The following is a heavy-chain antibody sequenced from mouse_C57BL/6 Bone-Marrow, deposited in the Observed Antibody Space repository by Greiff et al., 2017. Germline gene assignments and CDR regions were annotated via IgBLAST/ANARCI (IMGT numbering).Heavy chain of an antibody. J-gene: IGHJ3*01. Sequence: VQLKESGGDLVKPGGSLKLSCAASGFTFSSYGMSWVRQTPEKRLEWVATISSGGSYTYYPDSVKGRFTISRDNAKNTLYLQMSRLKTEDTAMYYCARRPSMVTRQGFAYWGQGTLVTVSA. V-gene: IGHV5-6*01. CDR2: ISSGGSYT. D-gene: IGHD2-2*01. CDR3: ARRPSMVTRQGFAY. CDR1: GFTFSSYG.